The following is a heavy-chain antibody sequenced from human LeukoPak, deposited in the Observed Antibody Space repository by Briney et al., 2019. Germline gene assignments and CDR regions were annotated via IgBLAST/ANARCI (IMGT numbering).Heavy chain of an antibody. CDR3: ARSVPDYTRFDY. CDR1: GFTFSDYA. J-gene: IGHJ4*02. CDR2: FKTKYNQV. V-gene: IGHV3-23*05. Sequence: PGGSLRLSCVASGFTFSDYATNWVRQAPGKGLEWVSTFKTKYNQVYYAESVRGRFTISTDNSKKTVCLQMNSLRAEDTALYYCARSVPDYTRFDYWGQGALVTVSS. D-gene: IGHD4-11*01.